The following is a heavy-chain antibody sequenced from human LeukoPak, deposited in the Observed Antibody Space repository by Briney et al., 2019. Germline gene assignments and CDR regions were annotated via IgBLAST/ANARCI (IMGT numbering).Heavy chain of an antibody. CDR2: IKSNADGGTP. CDR3: TTFYHEYSPY. V-gene: IGHV3-15*01. J-gene: IGHJ4*02. D-gene: IGHD2/OR15-2a*01. CDR1: GFSFMNAW. Sequence: GGSLRLSCAASGFSFMNAWMIWVRQAPGKGLEWVGRIKSNADGGTPDYAAPARGRFTISRDDSKNTLYLQMNSLETEDTAVYYCTTFYHEYSPYWGRGTLVTVSS.